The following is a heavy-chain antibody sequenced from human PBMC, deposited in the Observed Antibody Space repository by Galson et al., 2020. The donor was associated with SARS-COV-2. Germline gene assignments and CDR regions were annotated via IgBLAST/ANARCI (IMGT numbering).Heavy chain of an antibody. D-gene: IGHD6-19*01. Sequence: GGSLRLSCAASGFTFSSYGMHWVRQAPGKGLEWVAVIWYDGSNTYYADSVKGRFTISRDNSKNTLYLQMNSLRAEDTAVYYCARDQIAVAVLGPWDNWCDPWGQGTLVTVSS. CDR3: ARDQIAVAVLGPWDNWCDP. V-gene: IGHV3-33*01. CDR2: IWYDGSNT. J-gene: IGHJ5*02. CDR1: GFTFSSYG.